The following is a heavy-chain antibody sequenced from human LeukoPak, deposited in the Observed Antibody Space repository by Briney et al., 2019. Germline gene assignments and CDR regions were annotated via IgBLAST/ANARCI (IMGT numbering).Heavy chain of an antibody. V-gene: IGHV3-74*01. CDR2: INSDGSST. CDR1: GFSFSSYW. Sequence: RGSLRVSSAAPGFSFSSYWMHWVRDAPGERLVWVSRINSDGSSTSYADSLKGRFTISRDNAKNTLYLQMNSLRAEDTAVYYCARVKRWLQLLAFDIWGQGAMVTVSS. CDR3: ARVKRWLQLLAFDI. D-gene: IGHD5-24*01. J-gene: IGHJ3*02.